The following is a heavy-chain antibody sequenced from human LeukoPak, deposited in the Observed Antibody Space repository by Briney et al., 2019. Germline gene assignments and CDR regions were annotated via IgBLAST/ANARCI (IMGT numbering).Heavy chain of an antibody. J-gene: IGHJ3*02. V-gene: IGHV3-7*01. CDR3: ARDQGWGAFDM. D-gene: IGHD6-19*01. Sequence: GGSLRLSCAASGFTFSSYGMHWVRQAPGKGLEWVANIDQDGRTKYYLDSVKGRFTISRDNAKNSLFLQMNSLRAEDTAVFYCARDQGWGAFDMWGQGTMVTVSS. CDR1: GFTFSSYG. CDR2: IDQDGRTK.